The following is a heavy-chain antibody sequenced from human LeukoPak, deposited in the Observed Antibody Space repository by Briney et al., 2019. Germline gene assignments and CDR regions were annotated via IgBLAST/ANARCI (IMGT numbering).Heavy chain of an antibody. Sequence: SETLSLTCTVSGGSISSYYWSWIRQPPGKGLEWIGYIYYSGSTNYNPSLKSRVTISVDTSKNQFSLKLSSVTAADTAVYYCARNGVVPAVNRYYYYGMDVWGQGTTVTASS. J-gene: IGHJ6*02. CDR1: GGSISSYY. V-gene: IGHV4-59*01. D-gene: IGHD2-2*01. CDR2: IYYSGST. CDR3: ARNGVVPAVNRYYYYGMDV.